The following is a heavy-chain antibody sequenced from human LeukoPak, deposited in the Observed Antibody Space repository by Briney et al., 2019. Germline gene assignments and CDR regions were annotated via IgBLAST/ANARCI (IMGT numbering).Heavy chain of an antibody. J-gene: IGHJ4*02. CDR2: IWYDGSNK. CDR1: GFTFSSYG. V-gene: IGHV3-33*01. Sequence: GGSLRLSCAASGFTFSSYGMHWVRQAPGKGLEWVAVIWYDGSNKYYADSVKGRFTISRDNSKNTLHLQMNSLRAEDTAVYYCARDYYYDSSGYFDYWGQGTLVTVSS. CDR3: ARDYYYDSSGYFDY. D-gene: IGHD3-22*01.